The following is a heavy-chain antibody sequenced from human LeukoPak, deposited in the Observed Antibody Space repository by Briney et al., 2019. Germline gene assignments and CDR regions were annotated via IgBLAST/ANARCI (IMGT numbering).Heavy chain of an antibody. CDR1: GGSISSSSYY. J-gene: IGHJ4*02. Sequence: SETLSLTCTVSGGSISSSSYYWGWIRQPPGKGLKWIGSIYYSGSTYYNPSLKNRVTISVDTPKNQFSLKLSSVTAADTAVYYCARDCRATPMQYSYGLFDYWGQGTLVTVSS. D-gene: IGHD5-18*01. CDR3: ARDCRATPMQYSYGLFDY. CDR2: IYYSGST. V-gene: IGHV4-39*07.